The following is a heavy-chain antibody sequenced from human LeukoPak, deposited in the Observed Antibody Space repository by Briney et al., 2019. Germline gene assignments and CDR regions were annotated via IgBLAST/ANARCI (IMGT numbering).Heavy chain of an antibody. CDR3: ASFSTGYVY. CDR1: GGSISSYY. V-gene: IGHV4-59*08. CDR2: IYYSGST. Sequence: PSETLSLTCTVSGGSISSYYWSWIRQPPGKGLEWIGYIYYSGSTNYNPSPKSRVTISVDTSKNQFSLKLSSVTAADTAVYYCASFSTGYVYWGQGTLVTVSS. J-gene: IGHJ4*02. D-gene: IGHD3-9*01.